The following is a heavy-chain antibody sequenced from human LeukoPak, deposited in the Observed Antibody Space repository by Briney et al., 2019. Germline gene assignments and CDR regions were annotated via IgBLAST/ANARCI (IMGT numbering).Heavy chain of an antibody. CDR1: GFTFSSYG. D-gene: IGHD6-19*01. CDR2: IRYDGTNK. CDR3: AKVGSGWYGVDY. V-gene: IGHV3-30*02. J-gene: IGHJ4*02. Sequence: GGSLRLSCAASGFTFSSYGMHWVRQAPGKGLEWVAFIRYDGTNKYYADSVKGRFTISRDNSNNTLYLQMNSLRVEDTAVYYCAKVGSGWYGVDYWGQGTLVTVSS.